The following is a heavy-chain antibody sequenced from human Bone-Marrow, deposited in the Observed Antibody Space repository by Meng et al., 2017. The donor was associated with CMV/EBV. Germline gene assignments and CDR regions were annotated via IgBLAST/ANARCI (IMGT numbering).Heavy chain of an antibody. Sequence: GDSLKISCAASGFTFSSYWMHWVRQAPGKGLVWVSRINSDGSSTNYADSVKGRFTISRDNTKKTLYLQMNTLRAEDTAVYYCARDRLSPYYDFWSGSYATIHGVDVWGQGTTVTVSS. CDR1: GFTFSSYW. J-gene: IGHJ6*02. V-gene: IGHV3-74*01. CDR2: INSDGSST. CDR3: ARDRLSPYYDFWSGSYATIHGVDV. D-gene: IGHD3-3*01.